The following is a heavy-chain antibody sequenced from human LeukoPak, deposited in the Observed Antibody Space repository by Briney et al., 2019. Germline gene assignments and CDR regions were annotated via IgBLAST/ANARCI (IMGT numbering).Heavy chain of an antibody. J-gene: IGHJ4*02. CDR3: VRYDFWTGFSFDQ. Sequence: GGSLRLSCTASGFIFSSKWMSWVRQAPGKGLEWVANIDQHGNEKYYADSLRGRFTISRDNAKNSVYLVMNSLRAEDTAVYYCVRYDFWTGFSFDQWGQGTLVTVSS. CDR2: IDQHGNEK. CDR1: GFIFSSKW. D-gene: IGHD3-3*01. V-gene: IGHV3-7*01.